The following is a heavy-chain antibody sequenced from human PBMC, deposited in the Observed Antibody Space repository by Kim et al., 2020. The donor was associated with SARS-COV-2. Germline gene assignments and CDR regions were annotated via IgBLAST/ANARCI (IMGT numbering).Heavy chain of an antibody. V-gene: IGHV3-7*03. D-gene: IGHD3-10*01. J-gene: IGHJ4*02. Sequence: GGSLRLSCAASGFTFSTYWMNWVRQAPGKGLEWVANIKPDGSANNYVDSVKGRFTISRDNAKNSLFLQMNSLRAEDTAVYYCVRSSDYWGQGTLVTVSS. CDR3: VRSSDY. CDR1: GFTFSTYW. CDR2: IKPDGSAN.